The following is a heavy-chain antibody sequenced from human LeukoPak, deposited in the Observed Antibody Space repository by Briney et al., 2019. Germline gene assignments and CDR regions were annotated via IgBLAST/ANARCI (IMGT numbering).Heavy chain of an antibody. D-gene: IGHD3-22*01. CDR3: AKDMGHYYDSRAAFDI. V-gene: IGHV3-9*01. CDR2: ICWNSGSI. Sequence: PGGAPRLSCAASGFTFSSYSMNWVRQAPGKGLEWVSGICWNSGSIGYADSVKGRFTISSDNAKNSLYLQMNSLRAEDTALYYCAKDMGHYYDSRAAFDIWGQGTMVTVSS. CDR1: GFTFSSYS. J-gene: IGHJ3*02.